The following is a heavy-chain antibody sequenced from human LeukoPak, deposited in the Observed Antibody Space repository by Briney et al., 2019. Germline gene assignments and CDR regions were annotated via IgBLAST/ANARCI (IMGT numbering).Heavy chain of an antibody. V-gene: IGHV5-51*01. Sequence: GESLKISCKGSGYSFTSYWIGWVRQMPGKGLEWTGIIYPGDSDTRYSPSFQGQVTISADKSISTACLQWSSLKASDTAMYYCARRRAIYGDYGEIDYWGQGTLVTVSS. D-gene: IGHD4-17*01. CDR2: IYPGDSDT. CDR1: GYSFTSYW. J-gene: IGHJ4*02. CDR3: ARRRAIYGDYGEIDY.